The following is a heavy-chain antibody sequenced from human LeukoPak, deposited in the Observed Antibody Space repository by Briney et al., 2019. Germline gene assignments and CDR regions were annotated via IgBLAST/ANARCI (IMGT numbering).Heavy chain of an antibody. D-gene: IGHD6-13*01. CDR3: ARVKAAAGTWYFDY. CDR1: GGTFSSYA. Sequence: SVKVSCKASGGTFSSYAISWVRQAPGQGLEWMGGIIPILGTANYAQKFQGRVTITTDESTSTAYMELSSLRSEDTAVYYCARVKAAAGTWYFDYWGQGTLVTVSS. V-gene: IGHV1-69*05. J-gene: IGHJ4*02. CDR2: IIPILGTA.